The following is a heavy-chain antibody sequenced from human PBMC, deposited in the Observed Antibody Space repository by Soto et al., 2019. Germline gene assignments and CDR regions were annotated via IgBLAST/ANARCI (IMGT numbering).Heavy chain of an antibody. D-gene: IGHD3-10*01. CDR2: IYPGDSDT. V-gene: IGHV5-51*01. Sequence: GESLKISCKGSGYSFTSYWIGWVRQMPGKGLEWMGIIYPGDSDTRYSPSFQGQVTISADKSISTAYLQWSSLKASDTAMYYCARRVTMVRGVMRGDAFDIWGQGTTVT. CDR1: GYSFTSYW. J-gene: IGHJ3*02. CDR3: ARRVTMVRGVMRGDAFDI.